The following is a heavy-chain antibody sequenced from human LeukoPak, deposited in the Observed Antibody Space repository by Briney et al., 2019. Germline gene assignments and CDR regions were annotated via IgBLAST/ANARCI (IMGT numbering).Heavy chain of an antibody. CDR3: ARVPSSWYGGDAFDI. J-gene: IGHJ3*02. D-gene: IGHD6-13*01. CDR1: GGSISSYY. CDR2: IYYSGST. V-gene: IGHV4-59*01. Sequence: PSETLSLTCTVSGGSISSYYWSWIRQPPGKGLEWIGYIYYSGSTNYNPSLKSRVTISVKTSKNQFSLKLRSVTAADTAVYYCARVPSSWYGGDAFDIWGQGTMVTVSS.